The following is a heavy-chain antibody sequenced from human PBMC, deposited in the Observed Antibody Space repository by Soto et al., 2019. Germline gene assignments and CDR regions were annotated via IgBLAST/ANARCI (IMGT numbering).Heavy chain of an antibody. CDR1: GFSLSTEGVG. CDR2: IYWDDDK. CDR3: ARSVRGVTMDV. V-gene: IGHV2-5*02. D-gene: IGHD3-10*01. J-gene: IGHJ6*02. Sequence: QITLKESGPASLKPTQTLTLTCSFSGFSLSTEGVGVNWIRQPPGKALEWLALIYWDDDKRYSPSLKSRLTIATDTSKNQVVLTLTNINPVDTGTYFCARSVRGVTMDVWGQGTGVTVSS.